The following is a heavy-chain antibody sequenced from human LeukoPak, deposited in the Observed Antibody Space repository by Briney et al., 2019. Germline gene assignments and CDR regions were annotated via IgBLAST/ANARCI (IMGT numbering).Heavy chain of an antibody. D-gene: IGHD5-18*01. J-gene: IGHJ4*02. CDR2: IKQDGSEK. CDR3: ARAQLWAPRYFDY. CDR1: GFTFSSYW. V-gene: IGHV3-7*01. Sequence: GGSLRLSCAASGFTFSSYWMSWVRQAPGKGLEWVANIKQDGSEKYYVDSVKGRFTISRDNAKNSLYLQMNSLRAEDTAVYYCARAQLWAPRYFDYWGQGTLVTVSS.